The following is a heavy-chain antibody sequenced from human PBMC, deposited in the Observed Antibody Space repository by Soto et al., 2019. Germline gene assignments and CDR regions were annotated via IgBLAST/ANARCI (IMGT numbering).Heavy chain of an antibody. D-gene: IGHD6-19*01. Sequence: GGSLSLSCATSGFTFSAYTFSWLRQAPGKGLEWVSSISDNGGSTYYADSVKGRLSTSRDNSKNTLFLQVNSLGAEDTAVYFCAKIAVRGKWYFDYWGPGTLVTVSS. J-gene: IGHJ4*02. CDR1: GFTFSAYT. CDR2: ISDNGGST. CDR3: AKIAVRGKWYFDY. V-gene: IGHV3-23*01.